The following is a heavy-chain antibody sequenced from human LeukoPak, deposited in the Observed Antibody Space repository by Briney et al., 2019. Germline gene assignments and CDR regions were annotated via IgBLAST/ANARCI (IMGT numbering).Heavy chain of an antibody. J-gene: IGHJ4*02. Sequence: PGGSLRLSCAASGFTFSSHWMHWVRQAPGKGLEWVANIKQDGSEKYYVDSVKGRFTISRDNAKNSLYLQMSSLRAEDTAVYYCASHSGYYFYFDYWGQGTLVAVSS. CDR3: ASHSGYYFYFDY. CDR2: IKQDGSEK. D-gene: IGHD3-22*01. V-gene: IGHV3-7*03. CDR1: GFTFSSHW.